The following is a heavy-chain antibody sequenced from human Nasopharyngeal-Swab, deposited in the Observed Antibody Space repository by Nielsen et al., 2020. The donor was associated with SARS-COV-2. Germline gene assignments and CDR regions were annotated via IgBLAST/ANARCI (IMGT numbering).Heavy chain of an antibody. CDR1: GLTFSSYA. CDR3: AKDSGLAVVAAATPAYY. J-gene: IGHJ4*02. Sequence: RGSLRLSCAASGLTFSSYAMTWFRQAPGKLPEWVSTISASVIDTNYADSVKGRFTISRDNSRSTLFLQMSSLRAEDTAVYYCAKDSGLAVVAAATPAYYWGQGTLVIVSS. V-gene: IGHV3-23*01. CDR2: ISASVIDT. D-gene: IGHD2-15*01.